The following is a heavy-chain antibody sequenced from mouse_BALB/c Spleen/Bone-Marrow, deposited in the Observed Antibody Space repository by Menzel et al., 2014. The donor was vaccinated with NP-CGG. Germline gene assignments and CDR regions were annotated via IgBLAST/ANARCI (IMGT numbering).Heavy chain of an antibody. CDR1: GFDFXRYW. Sequence: EVKLQESGGGLVQPGGSLKLSCAASGFDFXRYWMSWVRQAPGKGLEWIGEINPDSSTINYTPSLKDKFIISRDNAKNTLYLQMSKVRSEDTALYYCARRGYDGYWYFDVWGAGTTVTVSS. J-gene: IGHJ1*01. CDR2: INPDSSTI. V-gene: IGHV4-1*02. D-gene: IGHD2-3*01. CDR3: ARRGYDGYWYFDV.